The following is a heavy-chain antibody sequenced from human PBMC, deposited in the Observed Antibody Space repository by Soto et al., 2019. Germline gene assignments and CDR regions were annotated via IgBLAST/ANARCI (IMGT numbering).Heavy chain of an antibody. D-gene: IGHD6-19*01. Sequence: GGSLRLSCTASGFTFGDYALSWVRQAPGKGLEWVGSITSKAYGGTAEYAASVKGRFTISRDDSKSIAYLQMNSLKTEDTAVYYCTRARFITVAGDYWGQGALVTVSS. CDR3: TRARFITVAGDY. CDR2: ITSKAYGGTA. V-gene: IGHV3-49*04. J-gene: IGHJ4*02. CDR1: GFTFGDYA.